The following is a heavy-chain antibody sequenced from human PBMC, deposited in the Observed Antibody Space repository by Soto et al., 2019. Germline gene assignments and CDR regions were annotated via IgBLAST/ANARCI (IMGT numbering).Heavy chain of an antibody. V-gene: IGHV1-3*01. D-gene: IGHD1-26*01. CDR2: IDAANGNT. CDR1: GYTFTGYS. Sequence: ASVKVSCKASGYTFTGYSIHWVRQAPGQRLEWMGWIDAANGNTKYPRRFQGRVSITSDTSASTAYMELSGLRSEDTAVYYCGRSVVGATGEILYNAMEVRGQGTTVTVSS. CDR3: GRSVVGATGEILYNAMEV. J-gene: IGHJ6*02.